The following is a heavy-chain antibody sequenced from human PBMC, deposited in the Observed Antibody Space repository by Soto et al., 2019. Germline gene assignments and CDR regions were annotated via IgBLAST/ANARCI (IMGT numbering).Heavy chain of an antibody. CDR3: ARDDVGRQQPPEGP. Sequence: SETLSLTCTVSGGSVSSGSYYWSWIRQPPGEGLEWIGYIYYSGSTNYNPSPKSRVTISVDTSKNQFSLKLSSVTAADTAVYYCARDDVGRQQPPEGPWGQGTLVTVSS. CDR1: GGSVSSGSYY. J-gene: IGHJ5*02. CDR2: IYYSGST. V-gene: IGHV4-61*01. D-gene: IGHD6-13*01.